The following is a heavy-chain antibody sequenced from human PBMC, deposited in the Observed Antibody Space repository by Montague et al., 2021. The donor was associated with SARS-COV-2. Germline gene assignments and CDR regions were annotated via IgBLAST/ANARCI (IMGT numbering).Heavy chain of an antibody. D-gene: IGHD2-15*01. V-gene: IGHV4-39*01. J-gene: IGHJ4*02. CDR3: ARQHGRGFVVTGFEAYFDY. Sequence: SDTLSLTCTVSGDSISSSCYYWVWIRQSPGLGLEWIGSINYNGSTYYNLSLKSRVTISAAAPKYQFTLQLDSTTAADTAVYSCARQHGRGFVVTGFEAYFDYWGQGSLVTVSS. CDR2: INYNGST. CDR1: GDSISSSCYY.